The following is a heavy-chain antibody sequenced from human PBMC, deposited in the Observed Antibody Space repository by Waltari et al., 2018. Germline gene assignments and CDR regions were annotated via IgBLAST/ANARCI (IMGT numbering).Heavy chain of an antibody. J-gene: IGHJ4*02. CDR1: GGSFSGYY. Sequence: QVQLQQWGAGLLKPSETLSLTCAVYGGSFSGYYWSWIRQHPGKGLEWIGEINHSGSTNYNPSLKSRVTISVDTSKNQFSLKLSSVTAVDTAVYYCARVDNGVCYWGQGTLVTVSS. CDR3: ARVDNGVCY. V-gene: IGHV4-34*01. CDR2: INHSGST. D-gene: IGHD2-8*01.